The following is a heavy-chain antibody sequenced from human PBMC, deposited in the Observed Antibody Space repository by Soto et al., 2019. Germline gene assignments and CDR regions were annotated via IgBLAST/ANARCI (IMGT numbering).Heavy chain of an antibody. CDR1: GGTFSSYT. CDR2: IIPILGIA. D-gene: IGHD2-2*01. Sequence: QVQLVQSGAEVKKPGSSVKVSCKASGGTFSSYTISWVRQAPGQGLEWMGRIIPILGIANYAQKFQGRVTITGDKSTSTAYMELSSLRSEDTAVYFCARDGGGVVVPAADWYFDLWGRGTLVTVSS. J-gene: IGHJ2*01. V-gene: IGHV1-69*08. CDR3: ARDGGGVVVPAADWYFDL.